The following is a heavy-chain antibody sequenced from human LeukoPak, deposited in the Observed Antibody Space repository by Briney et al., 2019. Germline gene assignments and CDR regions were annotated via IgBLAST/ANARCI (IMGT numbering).Heavy chain of an antibody. V-gene: IGHV4-4*07. CDR2: IYTSGST. CDR3: ARVDDYYGDLYFDY. Sequence: SETLSLTCTVSGDSISNYYWNWIRQPAGKGLEWIGRIYTSGSTNYNPSLNSRVTMSLDTSKNQFSLKLSSVTAADTAVYYCARVDDYYGDLYFDYWGQGTLVTVSS. CDR1: GDSISNYY. J-gene: IGHJ4*02. D-gene: IGHD4-17*01.